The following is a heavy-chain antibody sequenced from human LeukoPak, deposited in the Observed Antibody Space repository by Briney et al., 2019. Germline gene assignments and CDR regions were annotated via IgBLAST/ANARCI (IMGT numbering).Heavy chain of an antibody. Sequence: ASVKVSCKASGYTFTSYDINWVRQATGQGLEWMGWMNPNSGNTGYAQKFQGRVTITRNTSISTAYMELSSLRSEDTAVYYCARGSSSGWYLPSYYYYYYMDVWGKGTTVTVSS. CDR3: ARGSSSGWYLPSYYYYYYMDV. J-gene: IGHJ6*03. D-gene: IGHD6-19*01. CDR2: MNPNSGNT. V-gene: IGHV1-8*03. CDR1: GYTFTSYD.